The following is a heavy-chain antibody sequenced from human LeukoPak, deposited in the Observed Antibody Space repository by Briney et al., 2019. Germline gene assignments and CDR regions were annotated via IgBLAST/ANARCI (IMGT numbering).Heavy chain of an antibody. D-gene: IGHD3-22*01. Sequence: PGGSLRLSCAASGFTFDDYAMHWVRHAPGKGLEWVSGISWNSGSIGYADSVKGRFTISRDNAKNSLYLQMNSLRAEDTALYYCAKGSLEGTYDSNGPFDYWGQGTLVTVSS. CDR3: AKGSLEGTYDSNGPFDY. CDR2: ISWNSGSI. J-gene: IGHJ4*02. V-gene: IGHV3-9*01. CDR1: GFTFDDYA.